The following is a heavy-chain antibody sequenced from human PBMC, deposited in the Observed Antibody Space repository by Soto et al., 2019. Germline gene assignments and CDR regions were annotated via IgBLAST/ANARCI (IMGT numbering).Heavy chain of an antibody. D-gene: IGHD2-15*01. CDR1: GFTFSNAW. Sequence: PGGSLRLSCAASGFTFSNAWMNWVRQAPGKGLEWVGRIKSKTDGGTTDYAAPVKGRFTISRDDSKNTLYLQMNSLKTEDTAVYYCTTDSLLGYCSGGSCYETDFQHWGQGTLVTVSS. CDR2: IKSKTDGGTT. CDR3: TTDSLLGYCSGGSCYETDFQH. J-gene: IGHJ1*01. V-gene: IGHV3-15*07.